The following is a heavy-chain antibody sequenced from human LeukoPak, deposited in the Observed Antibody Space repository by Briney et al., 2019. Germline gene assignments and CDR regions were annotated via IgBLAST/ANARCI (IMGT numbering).Heavy chain of an antibody. CDR3: AKVRSGDIAAALNY. Sequence: GGSLRLSCAASGFTFSSYAMNWVRQAPGKGLEWVSGISGSGDNTYYADSVKGRFTISRDNSKNTLYLQMNSLRAEDTAVYYYAKVRSGDIAAALNYWGQGTLVPVSS. D-gene: IGHD6-13*01. CDR1: GFTFSSYA. J-gene: IGHJ4*02. CDR2: ISGSGDNT. V-gene: IGHV3-23*01.